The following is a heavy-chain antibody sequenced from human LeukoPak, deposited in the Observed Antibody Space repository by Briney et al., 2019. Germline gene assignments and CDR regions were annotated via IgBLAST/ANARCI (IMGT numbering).Heavy chain of an antibody. CDR1: GGSISSGDYY. J-gene: IGHJ5*02. D-gene: IGHD3-3*01. V-gene: IGHV4-30-4*01. CDR2: IYYSGST. Sequence: SETLSLTCTVSGGSISSGDYYWSWIRQPPGKGLEWIGYIYYSGSTYYNPSLKSRVTISVDTSKNQFSLKLSSVTAADTAVYYCARGRSDFWSGYFNWFDPWGQGTLVTVS. CDR3: ARGRSDFWSGYFNWFDP.